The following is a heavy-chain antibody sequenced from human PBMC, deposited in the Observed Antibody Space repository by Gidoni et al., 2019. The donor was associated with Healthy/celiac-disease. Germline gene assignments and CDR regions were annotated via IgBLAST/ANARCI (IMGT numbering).Heavy chain of an antibody. J-gene: IGHJ5*02. Sequence: QVQLQESGPGLVKPSQNLSLTCTVSGGSISSGDYYWSWIRQPPGKGLEWIGYIYYSGSTYYNPSLKSRVTISVDTSKNQFSLKLSSVTAADTAVYYCARGTITIFGVVTPWGQGTLVTVSS. V-gene: IGHV4-30-4*01. D-gene: IGHD3-3*01. CDR2: IYYSGST. CDR3: ARGTITIFGVVTP. CDR1: GGSISSGDYY.